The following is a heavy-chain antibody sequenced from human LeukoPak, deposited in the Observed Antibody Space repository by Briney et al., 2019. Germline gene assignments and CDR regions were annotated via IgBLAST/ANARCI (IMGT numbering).Heavy chain of an antibody. J-gene: IGHJ5*02. CDR3: ASLNWNDNWFDP. V-gene: IGHV4-59*12. D-gene: IGHD1-1*01. Sequence: SETLSLTCTVSGDSISNYYWIWIRQTPGKGLEWIGYVSYSGSTNYNPSLKSRVTISADMSKSQFSLKLSSVTAADTAVYYCASLNWNDNWFDPWGQGTLVTVSS. CDR2: VSYSGST. CDR1: GDSISNYY.